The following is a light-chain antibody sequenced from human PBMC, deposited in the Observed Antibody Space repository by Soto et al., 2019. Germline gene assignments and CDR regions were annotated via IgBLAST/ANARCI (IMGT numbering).Light chain of an antibody. CDR1: GSDIGAYNF. V-gene: IGLV2-8*01. J-gene: IGLJ3*02. CDR2: GVT. Sequence: QSALAQPPSASGSPGQSVTISCTGSGSDIGAYNFVSWYQQHPGKAPKLMIFGVTERPSGVPDRFSGSKSGNTGSLTVSGLQADDEAVYYCYSYAGRNIWVFGGATQLTVL. CDR3: YSYAGRNIWV.